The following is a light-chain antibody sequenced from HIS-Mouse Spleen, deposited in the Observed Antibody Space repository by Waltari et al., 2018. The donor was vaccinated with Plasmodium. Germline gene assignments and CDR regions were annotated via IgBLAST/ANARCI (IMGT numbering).Light chain of an antibody. J-gene: IGLJ2*01. CDR2: GNN. Sequence: QSVLTQPPSASGTPGQRVTLSCSGSISSIGSNTVNWYQQLPGTAPKLLLYGNNARPAGVPDRFSGSKSGTSASLAISGLQSEDEADYYCAAWDDSLNGVVFAGGTKLTVL. CDR3: AAWDDSLNGVV. V-gene: IGLV1-44*01. CDR1: ISSIGSNT.